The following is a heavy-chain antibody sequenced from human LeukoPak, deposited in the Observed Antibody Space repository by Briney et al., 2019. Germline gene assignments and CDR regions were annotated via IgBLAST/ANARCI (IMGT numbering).Heavy chain of an antibody. CDR2: IIPIFGTA. CDR3: ARVVSHYYDSSGTNDY. CDR1: GGTFSSSA. J-gene: IGHJ4*02. V-gene: IGHV1-69*13. D-gene: IGHD3-22*01. Sequence: GASVKVSCKASGGTFSSSAISWVRQAPGQGLEWMGGIIPIFGTANYAQKFQGRVTITADESTSTAYMELSSLRAEDTAVYYCARVVSHYYDSSGTNDYWGQGTLVTVSS.